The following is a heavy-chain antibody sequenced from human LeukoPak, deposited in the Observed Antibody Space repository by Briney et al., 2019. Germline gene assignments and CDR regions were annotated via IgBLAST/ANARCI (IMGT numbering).Heavy chain of an antibody. J-gene: IGHJ4*02. V-gene: IGHV3-74*01. CDR1: GFTFSSYW. CDR2: INTDGIST. CDR3: ARARFKGRFDY. Sequence: GGSLRLSCAASGFTFSSYWMHWVRQAPGKGLVWVSRINTDGISTSYADSVKGRFTISRDNAKNTLYLQMNGLRAEDTAVYYCARARFKGRFDYWGQGTLVTVSS.